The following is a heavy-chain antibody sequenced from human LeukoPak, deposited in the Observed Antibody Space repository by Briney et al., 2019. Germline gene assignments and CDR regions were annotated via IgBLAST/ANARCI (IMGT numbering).Heavy chain of an antibody. V-gene: IGHV1-8*01. CDR2: MNPNSGNT. CDR3: ARERQQLAHKYFDY. CDR1: GYTFTSYD. Sequence: GASVKVSCKASGYTFTSYDINWVRQATGQGLEWMGWMNPNSGNTGYAQKFQGRVTMTRNTSISTAYMELSSLRSEDTAVYYCARERQQLAHKYFDYWGQGTLVTVSS. J-gene: IGHJ4*02. D-gene: IGHD6-13*01.